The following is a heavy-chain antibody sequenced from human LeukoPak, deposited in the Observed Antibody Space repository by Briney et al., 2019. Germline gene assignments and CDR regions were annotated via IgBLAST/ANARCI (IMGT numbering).Heavy chain of an antibody. Sequence: GGSLPLSCAACGFTFSSYSMNWLRQAPGKGLEWVSSISRSSSYIYYADSVKGRFTISRDNAKNSLYLQMNSLRAEVTAVYYCARLGTGDDYWGQGTLVTVSS. V-gene: IGHV3-21*01. CDR3: ARLGTGDDY. CDR1: GFTFSSYS. CDR2: ISRSSSYI. J-gene: IGHJ4*02. D-gene: IGHD7-27*01.